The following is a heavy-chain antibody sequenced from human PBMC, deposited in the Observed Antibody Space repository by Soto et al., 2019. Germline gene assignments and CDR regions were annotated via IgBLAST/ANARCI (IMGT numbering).Heavy chain of an antibody. Sequence: SQTLPPTWKSFGGSISIYFWGWLLHPPGKGLEWIGYVYYTGSTNYNPSLNSRVAISIDTSKNQFSLTLRSVTAADTAVYYCARLGAYYQSLDPWGQGILVTVSS. D-gene: IGHD3-22*01. CDR1: GGSISIYF. J-gene: IGHJ5*02. V-gene: IGHV4-59*08. CDR3: ARLGAYYQSLDP. CDR2: VYYTGST.